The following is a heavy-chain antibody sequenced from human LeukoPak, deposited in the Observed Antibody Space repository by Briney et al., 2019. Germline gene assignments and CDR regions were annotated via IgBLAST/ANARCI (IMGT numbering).Heavy chain of an antibody. D-gene: IGHD3-22*01. J-gene: IGHJ4*02. Sequence: GGSLRLSCAASGFTFSSYAMSWVGQAPGKGLEWVSAISGSGGSTYYADSVKGRFTISRDNSKNTLYLQMNSLRAEDTAVYYCAKSGVAVVVILALGYWGQGTLVTVSS. V-gene: IGHV3-23*01. CDR3: AKSGVAVVVILALGY. CDR2: ISGSGGST. CDR1: GFTFSSYA.